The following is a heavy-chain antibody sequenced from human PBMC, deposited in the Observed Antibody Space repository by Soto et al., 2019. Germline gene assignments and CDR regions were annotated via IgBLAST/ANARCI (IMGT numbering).Heavy chain of an antibody. CDR2: MNPNSGNT. Sequence: QVQLVQSGAEVKKPGASVKVSCKASGYTFTSYDINWVRQATGQGLEWVGWMNPNSGNTGYAQKFQGRVTMTRNTSISTAYMELSSLRSEDTAVYYCARVLRRNYYYGMDVWGQGTTVTVSS. J-gene: IGHJ6*02. CDR1: GYTFTSYD. CDR3: ARVLRRNYYYGMDV. V-gene: IGHV1-8*01.